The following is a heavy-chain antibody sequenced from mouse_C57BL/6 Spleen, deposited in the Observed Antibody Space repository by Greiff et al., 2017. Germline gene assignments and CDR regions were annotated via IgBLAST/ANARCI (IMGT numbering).Heavy chain of an antibody. CDR3: ARSVVAFDY. CDR2: IYPSDSET. CDR1: GYTFTSYW. J-gene: IGHJ2*01. Sequence: QVQLQQPGAELVRPGSSVKLSCKASGYTFTSYWMDWVKPRPGQGLEWIGNIYPSDSETHYNQKFTDKATLTVDKSSSTAYMQLSSLTSEDSAVYYCARSVVAFDYWGQGTTLTVSS. V-gene: IGHV1-61*01. D-gene: IGHD1-1*01.